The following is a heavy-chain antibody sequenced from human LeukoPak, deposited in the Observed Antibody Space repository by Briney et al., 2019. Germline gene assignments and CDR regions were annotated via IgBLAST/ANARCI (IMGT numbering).Heavy chain of an antibody. Sequence: PGGSQRLSCAASGLIFINTWMHWVRQATGKGLVWVARIKNDGSGIIYADSVQGRFTIYRDNAKNSVYLQMNSLRAEDTAVYYCARETRPRTMGSVAFDIWGQGTMVTVSS. CDR2: IKNDGSGI. J-gene: IGHJ3*02. CDR1: GLIFINTW. V-gene: IGHV3-74*01. CDR3: ARETRPRTMGSVAFDI. D-gene: IGHD4/OR15-4a*01.